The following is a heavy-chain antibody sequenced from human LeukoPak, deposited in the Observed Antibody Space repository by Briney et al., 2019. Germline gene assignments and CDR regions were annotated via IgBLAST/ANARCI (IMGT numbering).Heavy chain of an antibody. CDR3: AGGPNTYYYDSSGYTY. V-gene: IGHV3-23*01. J-gene: IGHJ4*02. Sequence: PGGSLRLSCAASGFTFSSYAMSWVRQAPGKGLEWVSAISGSGGSTYYADSVKGRFTISRDNSKNTLYLQMNSLRAEDTAVYYCAGGPNTYYYDSSGYTYWGQGTLVTVSS. CDR1: GFTFSSYA. CDR2: ISGSGGST. D-gene: IGHD3-22*01.